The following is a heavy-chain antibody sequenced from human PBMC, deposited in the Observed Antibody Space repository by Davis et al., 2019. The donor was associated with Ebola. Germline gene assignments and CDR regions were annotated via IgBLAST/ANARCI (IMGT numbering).Heavy chain of an antibody. CDR3: ARDWRFLEWFAFDY. Sequence: GESLKISCAASGFTFSSYWMSWVRQAPGKGLEWVANIKQDGIEKYYVDSVKGRFTISRDNAKNSLYLQMNSLRAEDTAVYYCARDWRFLEWFAFDYWGQGTLVTVSS. J-gene: IGHJ4*02. D-gene: IGHD3-3*01. CDR2: IKQDGIEK. V-gene: IGHV3-7*03. CDR1: GFTFSSYW.